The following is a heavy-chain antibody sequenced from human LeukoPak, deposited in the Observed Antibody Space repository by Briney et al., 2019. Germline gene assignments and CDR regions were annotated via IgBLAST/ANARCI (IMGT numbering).Heavy chain of an antibody. D-gene: IGHD3-10*01. CDR3: ARALFAGAFYGMDV. Sequence: TGRSLRLSCAASGFTFSSYGMHWVRQAPGKGLEWVAVISYDGSNKYYADSVKGRFTISRDNSKNTLYLQMNSLRAEDTAVYYCARALFAGAFYGMDVWGQGTTVTVSS. V-gene: IGHV3-30*03. J-gene: IGHJ6*02. CDR1: GFTFSSYG. CDR2: ISYDGSNK.